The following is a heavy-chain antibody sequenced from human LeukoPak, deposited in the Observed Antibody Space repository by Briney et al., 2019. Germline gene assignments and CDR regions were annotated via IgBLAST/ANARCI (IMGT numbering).Heavy chain of an antibody. CDR1: GGTFSSYA. CDR2: IIPIFGTA. V-gene: IGHV1-69*05. J-gene: IGHJ4*02. CDR3: ATPMVRGVIGDAFDY. D-gene: IGHD3-10*01. Sequence: SVKVSCKASGGTFSSYAISWVRQAPGQGLEWMGGIIPIFGTANYAQKFQGRVTITTDESTSTAYMELSSLRSEDTAVYYCATPMVRGVIGDAFDYWGQGTLVTVSS.